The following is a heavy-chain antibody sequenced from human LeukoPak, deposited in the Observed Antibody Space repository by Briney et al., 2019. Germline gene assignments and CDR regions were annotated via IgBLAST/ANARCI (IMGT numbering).Heavy chain of an antibody. J-gene: IGHJ4*02. Sequence: GRSLRLSCAASGFTFSSYAMHWVRQAPGKGLEWVAVISYDGSSKYYADSVKGRFTISRDNSKNTLYLQMNSLRAEDTALYYCARGGFTGTKPFDYWGQGTLVTVSS. CDR1: GFTFSSYA. CDR2: ISYDGSSK. D-gene: IGHD1-1*01. CDR3: ARGGFTGTKPFDY. V-gene: IGHV3-30*04.